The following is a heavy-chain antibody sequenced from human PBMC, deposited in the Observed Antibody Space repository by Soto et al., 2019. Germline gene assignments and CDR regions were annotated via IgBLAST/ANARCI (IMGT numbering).Heavy chain of an antibody. D-gene: IGHD4-17*01. CDR2: ISYDGSNK. Sequence: QVQLVESGGGVVQPGRSLRLSCAASGFTFSSYGMHWVRQAPGKGLEWVAVISYDGSNKYYADSVKGRFTISRDNSKNTLYLQMNSLRAEDTAVYYCATTTVGYFDYWGQGTLVTVSS. CDR3: ATTTVGYFDY. CDR1: GFTFSSYG. V-gene: IGHV3-30*03. J-gene: IGHJ4*02.